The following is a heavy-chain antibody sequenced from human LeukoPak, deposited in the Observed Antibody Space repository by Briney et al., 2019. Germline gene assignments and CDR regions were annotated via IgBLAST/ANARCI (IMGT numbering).Heavy chain of an antibody. CDR3: AKAVGYSSTWYDVY. Sequence: GGSLRLSCAASGFTFSSYAMIWVRQAPGKGLEWVSTISSSGGTTYYADSVKGRFTISRDNSKNTLYLEMNSLRAEDTAVYYCAKAVGYSSTWYDVYWGQGTLVTVSS. V-gene: IGHV3-23*01. J-gene: IGHJ4*02. D-gene: IGHD6-13*01. CDR1: GFTFSSYA. CDR2: ISSSGGTT.